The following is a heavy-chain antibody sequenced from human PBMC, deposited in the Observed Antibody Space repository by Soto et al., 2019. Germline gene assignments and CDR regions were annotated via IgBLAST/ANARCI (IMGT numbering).Heavy chain of an antibody. Sequence: SLKISCKSSGYSFTDYWIGWVRQMPGKGLAWMGIIYPGDSDAGYSPSFQGQVTISVDTSINTAFLRWNSLTASDTAMYYCARQADYNILTGYFYYFGYWGQGSLVTVSS. CDR3: ARQADYNILTGYFYYFGY. V-gene: IGHV5-51*01. J-gene: IGHJ4*02. CDR1: GYSFTDYW. D-gene: IGHD3-9*01. CDR2: IYPGDSDA.